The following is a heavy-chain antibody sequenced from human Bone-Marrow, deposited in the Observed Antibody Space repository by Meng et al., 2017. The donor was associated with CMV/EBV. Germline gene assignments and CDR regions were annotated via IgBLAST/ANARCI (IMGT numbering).Heavy chain of an antibody. V-gene: IGHV2-26*01. D-gene: IGHD6-13*01. CDR3: ARIGIAAPDSNWCDP. CDR2: IFSNDEK. Sequence: SGPTLVKPTETLTLTCTVSGFSLSNARMGVSWIRQPPGKALGWRAHIFSNDEKSYSTSLKSRRTITKDTSKSQVVLTMTNMDPVDTATYYCARIGIAAPDSNWCDPWGQGTLVTVSS. CDR1: GFSLSNARMG. J-gene: IGHJ5*02.